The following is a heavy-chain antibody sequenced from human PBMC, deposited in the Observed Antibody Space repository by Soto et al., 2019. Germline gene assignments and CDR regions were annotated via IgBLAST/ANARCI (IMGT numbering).Heavy chain of an antibody. CDR2: IKEDGSER. D-gene: IGHD2-21*01. CDR1: GFTFSNYW. Sequence: EVQLVESGGDLVQPGGSLRLSCAASGFTFSNYWMSWVRQAPGKGLEWVANIKEDGSERKYVDSVKGRFTMSRDNAENSLYLQMNSLRAEDTAVYYCASARHIGPWGQGTLVTVSS. J-gene: IGHJ5*02. CDR3: ASARHIGP. V-gene: IGHV3-7*01.